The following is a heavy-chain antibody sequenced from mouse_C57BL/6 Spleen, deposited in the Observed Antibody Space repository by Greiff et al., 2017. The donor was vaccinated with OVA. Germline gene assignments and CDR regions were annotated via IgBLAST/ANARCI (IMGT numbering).Heavy chain of an antibody. CDR3: ARAGAYGGYFDY. J-gene: IGHJ2*01. CDR1: GYTFTDSY. V-gene: IGHV1-26*01. CDR2: INPNNGGT. D-gene: IGHD1-1*02. Sequence: VQLQQSGPELVKPGASVKISCKASGYTFTDSYMNWVKQSQGKSLEWIGDINPNNGGTSYNQKFKGKATLTVDKSSSTAYMELRSLTSEDSAVYYCARAGAYGGYFDYWGQGTTLTVSS.